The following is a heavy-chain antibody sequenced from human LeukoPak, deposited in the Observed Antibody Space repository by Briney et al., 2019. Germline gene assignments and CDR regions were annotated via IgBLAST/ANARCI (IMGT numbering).Heavy chain of an antibody. CDR1: GYTFTNYG. J-gene: IGHJ4*02. CDR3: ARVTRGANTDY. D-gene: IGHD2/OR15-2a*01. V-gene: IGHV1-18*01. CDR2: TSLYSGHT. Sequence: ASVKVSCKASGYTFTNYGVTWVRQAPGQGLEWMGWTSLYSGHTNYAQKFQGRVSMTTDTSTSTAYMELRSLRSDDTAVYYCARVTRGANTDYWGQGTLVTVSS.